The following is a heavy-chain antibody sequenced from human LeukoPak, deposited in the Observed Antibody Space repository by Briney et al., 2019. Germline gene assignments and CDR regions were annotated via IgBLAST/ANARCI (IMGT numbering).Heavy chain of an antibody. CDR2: INSDGSST. D-gene: IGHD3-10*02. V-gene: IGHV3-74*01. Sequence: PGGSLRPSCAASGFTFSSYWTHWVRQAPGKGLVWVSRINSDGSSTSYADSVKGRFTISRDNARNSLYLQMNNLRVEDTAIYYCARDYAGGWIDYWGQGIMVTVSS. CDR3: ARDYAGGWIDY. CDR1: GFTFSSYW. J-gene: IGHJ4*02.